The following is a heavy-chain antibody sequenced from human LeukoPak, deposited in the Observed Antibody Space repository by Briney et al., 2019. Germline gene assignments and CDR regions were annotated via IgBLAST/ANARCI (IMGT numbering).Heavy chain of an antibody. V-gene: IGHV3-30*04. D-gene: IGHD5-12*01. CDR3: AGGDPYRGYDYPGV. CDR1: GFTFGTYA. CDR2: ISYDGSKK. Sequence: GGSLRLSCAASGFTFGTYAMHWVRQAPGKGLEWVTIISYDGSKKYYAASVRGRFTISRDNSKNTLYLQMNSLRLEDTALYYCAGGDPYRGYDYPGVWGQGTLVTVSS. J-gene: IGHJ4*02.